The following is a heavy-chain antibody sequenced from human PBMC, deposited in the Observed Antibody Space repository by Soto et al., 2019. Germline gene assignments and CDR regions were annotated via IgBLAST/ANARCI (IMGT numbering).Heavy chain of an antibody. Sequence: WETLSLTCAVYGGSFSGYYWSWIRQPPGKGLEWIGEINHSGSTNYNPSLKSRVTISVDTSKNQFSLKLSSVTAADTAVYYCARPVVVIAMAYFDYWGQGTLVTVSS. D-gene: IGHD2-21*01. V-gene: IGHV4-34*01. CDR1: GGSFSGYY. CDR3: ARPVVVIAMAYFDY. J-gene: IGHJ4*02. CDR2: INHSGST.